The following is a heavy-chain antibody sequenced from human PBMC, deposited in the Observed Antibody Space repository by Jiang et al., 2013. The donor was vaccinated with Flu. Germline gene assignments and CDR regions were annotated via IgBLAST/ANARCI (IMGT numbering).Heavy chain of an antibody. CDR2: INHSGSS. Sequence: LLKPSETLSLTCAVYGGSFSGYYWSWIRQPPGKGLEWIGEINHSGSSDYNPSLKSRVTISVDTSKNQFSLKLSSVTAADTAVYYCARGVRASGITGSLGNYYYYYGMDVWGQGTTVTVSS. V-gene: IGHV4-34*01. J-gene: IGHJ6*02. D-gene: IGHD1-14*01. CDR3: ARGVRASGITGSLGNYYYYYGMDV. CDR1: GGSFSGYY.